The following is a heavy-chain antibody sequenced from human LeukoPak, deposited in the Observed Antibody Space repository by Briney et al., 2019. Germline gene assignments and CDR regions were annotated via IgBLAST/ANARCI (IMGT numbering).Heavy chain of an antibody. CDR1: GFAFSDYW. CDR3: AAWGLNNY. Sequence: GGSLRLSCSASGFAFSDYWMNWVRQAPGRGPEWVANINLGGSAKLYVDSVRGRCTISRDNAKNSLYLQLNSLRVEDTAVYYCAAWGLNNYWGQGTLVTVSS. CDR2: INLGGSAK. J-gene: IGHJ4*02. D-gene: IGHD7-27*01. V-gene: IGHV3-7*01.